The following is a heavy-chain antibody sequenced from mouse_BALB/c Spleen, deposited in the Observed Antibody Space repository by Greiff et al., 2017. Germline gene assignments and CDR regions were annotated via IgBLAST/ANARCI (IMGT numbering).Heavy chain of an antibody. V-gene: IGHV6-6*02. D-gene: IGHD2-1*01. J-gene: IGHJ2*01. CDR3: TRYYGRGYFDY. Sequence: EVKVEESGGGLVQPGGSMKLSCVASGFTFSNYWMNWVRQSPEKGLVWVAEIRLKSNNYATHYAESVKGRFTISRDDSKSSVYLQMNNLRAEDTGIYYCTRYYGRGYFDYWGQGTTLTVSS. CDR1: GFTFSNYW. CDR2: IRLKSNNYAT.